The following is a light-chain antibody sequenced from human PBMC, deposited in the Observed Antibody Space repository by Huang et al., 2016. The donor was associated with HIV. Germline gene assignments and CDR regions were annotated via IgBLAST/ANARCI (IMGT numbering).Light chain of an antibody. CDR3: MQRTQRPLT. Sequence: DIVMTQTPLSLSVTPGQPASISCKSSQSLLHSDGETYLYWYLHKPGQSPQLLIYEVSNRFAGVPDRFSGSGSGTDFTLRISRVEAEDIGVYYCMQRTQRPLTFGGGTKVEIK. J-gene: IGKJ4*01. CDR1: QSLLHSDGETY. CDR2: EVS. V-gene: IGKV2D-29*02.